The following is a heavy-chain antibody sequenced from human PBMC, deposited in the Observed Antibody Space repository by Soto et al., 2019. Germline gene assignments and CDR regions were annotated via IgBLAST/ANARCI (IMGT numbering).Heavy chain of an antibody. D-gene: IGHD1-7*01. V-gene: IGHV4-4*02. CDR3: SIGDPGTSVDY. Sequence: SETLSLTCAVSGGSFTSNNLWTWVRQPPGQGLEWIGEIYRTGSTNYNPPLKSRVTISLDKSENHFSLKVTSLTATDSAVYYCSIGDPGTSVDYWGQGTLVTVSS. J-gene: IGHJ4*02. CDR1: GGSFTSNNL. CDR2: IYRTGST.